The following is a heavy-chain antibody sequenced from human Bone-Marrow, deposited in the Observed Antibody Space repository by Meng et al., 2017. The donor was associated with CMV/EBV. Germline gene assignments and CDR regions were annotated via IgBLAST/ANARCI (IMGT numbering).Heavy chain of an antibody. Sequence: GESLKISCAASGFTFSSYSMNWVRQAPGKGLEWVSYISSSGSTIYYADSVKGRFTISRDNAKNSLYLQMNSLRAEDTAVDYCARVEGSPLWYFDYWGQGTLVTVSS. CDR1: GFTFSSYS. CDR3: ARVEGSPLWYFDY. J-gene: IGHJ4*02. D-gene: IGHD5-24*01. V-gene: IGHV3-48*04. CDR2: ISSSGSTI.